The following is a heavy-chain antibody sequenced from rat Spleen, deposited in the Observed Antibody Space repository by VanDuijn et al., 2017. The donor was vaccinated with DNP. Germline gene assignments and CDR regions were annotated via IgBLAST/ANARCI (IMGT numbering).Heavy chain of an antibody. Sequence: EVQLVESGGGLVQPGRSMKVSCAASGFTFGNSDMAWVRQAPTKGLEWVAYISYDGGSTYYGDSVKGRFIVSRDNAKSTLDLQMDSLRSEDTATYYCVRRGGKGLFSKWGQGTLVTVSS. CDR1: GFTFGNSD. V-gene: IGHV5-22*01. CDR3: VRRGGKGLFSK. J-gene: IGHJ3*01. CDR2: ISYDGGST. D-gene: IGHD3-1*01.